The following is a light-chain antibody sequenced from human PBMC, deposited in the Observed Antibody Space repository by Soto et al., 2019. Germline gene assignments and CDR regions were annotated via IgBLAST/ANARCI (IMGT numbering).Light chain of an antibody. CDR1: SSDLATYNY. Sequence: QSVLTRPASVSGSPGQSITISCTGTSSDLATYNYVSWYQQQPGKAPKLMIYQVTNRPSGVSNRFSGSRSGNTASLTISGLQDEDEADYYCSSYTDSSNYVFGTGT. CDR2: QVT. V-gene: IGLV2-14*01. J-gene: IGLJ1*01. CDR3: SSYTDSSNYV.